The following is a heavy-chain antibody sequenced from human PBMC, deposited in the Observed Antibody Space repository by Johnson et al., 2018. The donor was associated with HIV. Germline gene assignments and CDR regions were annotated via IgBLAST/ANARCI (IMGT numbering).Heavy chain of an antibody. D-gene: IGHD6-19*01. CDR2: INWNGNSA. CDR3: ARPDGAVASDFNAFDI. CDR1: GFTFDDFG. V-gene: IGHV3-20*04. Sequence: VQLVESGGGVVQPGGSLRLSCVASGFTFDDFGMSWVRQAPGKGLEWVSSINWNGNSAYYVDSVKGRFTIYRDNAKNSLYLQMNSLRAEDTALYYCARPDGAVASDFNAFDIWGQGTMVTVSS. J-gene: IGHJ3*02.